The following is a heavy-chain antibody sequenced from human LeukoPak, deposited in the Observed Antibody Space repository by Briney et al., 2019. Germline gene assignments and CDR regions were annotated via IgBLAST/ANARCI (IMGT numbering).Heavy chain of an antibody. CDR3: AKGKDGYSYGYCYYYMDV. J-gene: IGHJ6*03. Sequence: GGSLRLSCAASGFTFSSYAMSWVRQAPGKGLEWVSAISGSGGSTYYADSVKGRFTISRDNSKNTLYLQMNSLRAEDTAVYYCAKGKDGYSYGYCYYYMDVWGKGTTVTVSS. V-gene: IGHV3-23*01. CDR1: GFTFSSYA. D-gene: IGHD5-18*01. CDR2: ISGSGGST.